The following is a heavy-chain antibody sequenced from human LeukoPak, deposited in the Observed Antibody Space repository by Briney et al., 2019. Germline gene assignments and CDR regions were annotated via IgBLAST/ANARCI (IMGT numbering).Heavy chain of an antibody. V-gene: IGHV1-8*01. CDR1: GYTFTSYD. Sequence: ASVKVSCKASGYTFTSYDINWVRQATGQGLEWMGWMNPNSGNTGYAQKFQGRVTMTRNTSISTAYMELSSLRSEDTAVYYCARGISRCYYGSGSHFDYWGQGTLVTVSS. D-gene: IGHD3-10*01. CDR2: MNPNSGNT. J-gene: IGHJ4*02. CDR3: ARGISRCYYGSGSHFDY.